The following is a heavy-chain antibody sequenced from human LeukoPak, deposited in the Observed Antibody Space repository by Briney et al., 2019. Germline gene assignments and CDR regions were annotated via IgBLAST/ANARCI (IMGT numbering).Heavy chain of an antibody. Sequence: GGSLRLSCAASGFMFSAYGMHWVRQAPGKGLEWVAVISSDGSSKNYADSVKGRFSMSGDNSKNTLYLQMNSLRIEDTAVYYCAKDGDCGGGGCFPNNFNYWGQGTLVTVSS. CDR2: ISSDGSSK. CDR1: GFMFSAYG. V-gene: IGHV3-30*18. D-gene: IGHD2-15*01. J-gene: IGHJ4*02. CDR3: AKDGDCGGGGCFPNNFNY.